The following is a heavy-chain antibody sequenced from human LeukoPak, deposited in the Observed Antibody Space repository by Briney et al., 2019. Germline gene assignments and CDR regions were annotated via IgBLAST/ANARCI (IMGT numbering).Heavy chain of an antibody. Sequence: GGSLRLSCAASGFTFDDYGMSWVRQGPGKGLEWVSGINWNGGRTGYADSVKGRFTISRDNAKNSLYLQMNSLRAEDTALYYCARLLPNNWFDPWGQGTLVTVSS. V-gene: IGHV3-20*04. CDR1: GFTFDDYG. CDR3: ARLLPNNWFDP. CDR2: INWNGGRT. J-gene: IGHJ5*02.